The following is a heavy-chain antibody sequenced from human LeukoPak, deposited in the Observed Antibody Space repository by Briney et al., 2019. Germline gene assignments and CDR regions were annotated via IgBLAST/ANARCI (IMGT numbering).Heavy chain of an antibody. V-gene: IGHV3-7*03. Sequence: GGSLRLSCAASGFTFSSYWMSWVRQAPGKGLEWVANIKHDGSEKYYVDSVKGRFTISRDNAKNSLYLQMNSLRAEDTAVYYCAKTRIVVRTLDAFDIWGQGTMVTVSS. CDR2: IKHDGSEK. D-gene: IGHD2-2*01. CDR1: GFTFSSYW. CDR3: AKTRIVVRTLDAFDI. J-gene: IGHJ3*02.